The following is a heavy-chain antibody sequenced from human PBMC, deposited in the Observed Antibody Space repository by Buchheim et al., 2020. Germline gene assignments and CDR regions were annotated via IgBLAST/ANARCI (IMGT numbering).Heavy chain of an antibody. J-gene: IGHJ4*02. CDR2: IWHDGSIK. D-gene: IGHD1-26*01. CDR3: ARAVGPFDY. Sequence: QVQLVESGGGVVQPGRSLRLSCAASGFTFSTYGVHWVRQTPGKGLEWVAVIWHDGSIKYYADSVKGRFTISRDNSKTTLFLQMDSLRVEDTAVYFCARAVGPFDYWGQGTL. CDR1: GFTFSTYG. V-gene: IGHV3-33*01.